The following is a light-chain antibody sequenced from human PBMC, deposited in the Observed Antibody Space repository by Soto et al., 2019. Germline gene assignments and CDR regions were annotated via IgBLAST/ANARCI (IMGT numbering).Light chain of an antibody. CDR2: GVS. CDR1: RSLLYSDRKTY. V-gene: IGKV2D-29*01. Sequence: DIVMTQTPLSLSVTPGQPASISCKSSRSLLYSDRKTYLYWYLQKPGQPPQLLIHGVSNRFSGVTDRFSGSGSGTDFTLTISRVEAEDVGVYYCMQTVQFPWTFGQGTKVEVK. J-gene: IGKJ1*01. CDR3: MQTVQFPWT.